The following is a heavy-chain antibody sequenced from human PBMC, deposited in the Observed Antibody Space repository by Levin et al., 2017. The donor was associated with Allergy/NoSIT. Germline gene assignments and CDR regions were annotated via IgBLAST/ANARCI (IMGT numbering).Heavy chain of an antibody. CDR3: ARDSGFSSSDAFDI. Sequence: GESLKISCAASGFTFSSYGMHWVRQAPGKGLEWVAVIWYDGSNKYYADSVKGRFTISRDNSKNTLYLQMNSLRAEDTAVYYCARDSGFSSSDAFDIWGQGTMVTVSS. CDR2: IWYDGSNK. D-gene: IGHD6-13*01. V-gene: IGHV3-33*01. J-gene: IGHJ3*02. CDR1: GFTFSSYG.